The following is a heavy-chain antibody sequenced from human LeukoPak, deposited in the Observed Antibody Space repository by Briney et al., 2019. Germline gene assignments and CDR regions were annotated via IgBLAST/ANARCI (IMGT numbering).Heavy chain of an antibody. CDR3: ATSIAAADWFDP. CDR2: IYYSGST. D-gene: IGHD6-13*01. Sequence: SETLSLTCTVSGGSISSYYWSWIRQPPGKGLEWIGYIYYSGSTNYNPSLKSRVTISVDTSKNQFSLKLSSVTAADTAVYYCATSIAAADWFDPWGQGTLVTVSS. V-gene: IGHV4-59*12. CDR1: GGSISSYY. J-gene: IGHJ5*02.